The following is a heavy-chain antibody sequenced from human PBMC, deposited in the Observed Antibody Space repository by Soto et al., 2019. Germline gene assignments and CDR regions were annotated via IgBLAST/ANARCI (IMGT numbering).Heavy chain of an antibody. Sequence: GGSLRLSCAASGFTFSSYAMSWVRQAPGKGLEWVSAISGSGGSTYYADSVKGRFTISRDNSKNTLYLQMNSLRAEDTAVYYCAKGNKHDFWSGPPTGFDTWGQGTLVTVSS. V-gene: IGHV3-23*01. CDR2: ISGSGGST. D-gene: IGHD3-3*01. CDR3: AKGNKHDFWSGPPTGFDT. J-gene: IGHJ5*02. CDR1: GFTFSSYA.